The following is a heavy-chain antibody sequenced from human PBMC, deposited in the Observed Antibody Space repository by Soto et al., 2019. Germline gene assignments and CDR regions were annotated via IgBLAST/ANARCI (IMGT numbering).Heavy chain of an antibody. J-gene: IGHJ5*02. CDR1: GGSISSSSYY. CDR3: AATKGYCSGGSCPRGFDP. Sequence: SETLSLTCTVSGGSISSSSYYWGWIRQPPGKGLEWIGSIYYSGSTHYNPSLKSRVTISVDTSKNQFSLKLSSVTAADTAVYYCAATKGYCSGGSCPRGFDPWGQGIMVTVSS. D-gene: IGHD2-15*01. CDR2: IYYSGST. V-gene: IGHV4-39*01.